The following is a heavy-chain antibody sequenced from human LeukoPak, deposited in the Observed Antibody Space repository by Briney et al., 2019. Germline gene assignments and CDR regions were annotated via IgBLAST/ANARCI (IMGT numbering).Heavy chain of an antibody. D-gene: IGHD1-1*01. CDR2: IEQDSSAT. CDR1: GFTFSSYA. Sequence: PGGSLRLSCAASGFTFSSYAMTWVRQAPGRGLEWVSTIEQDSSATYSADSVRGRFAISRDNSKNTLYLQLNSLTAEDTAMYYCAKDEGRLITNWYRQYWGQGTPVTVSS. CDR3: AKDEGRLITNWYRQY. V-gene: IGHV3-23*01. J-gene: IGHJ4*02.